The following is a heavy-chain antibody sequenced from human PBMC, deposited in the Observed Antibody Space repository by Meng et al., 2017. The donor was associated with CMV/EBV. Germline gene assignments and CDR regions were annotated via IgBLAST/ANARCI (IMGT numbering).Heavy chain of an antibody. V-gene: IGHV3-15*01. D-gene: IGHD2-2*01. CDR3: TSELGYCSSTSCYVDY. CDR1: GFTFSNAW. J-gene: IGHJ4*02. Sequence: GGSLRLSCAASGFTFSNAWMSWVRQAPGKGLEWVGRIKSKTDGGTTDYAAPVKGRFTISRDDSKNTLYLQMNSLKTEDTDVYYCTSELGYCSSTSCYVDYWGQGTLVTVSS. CDR2: IKSKTDGGTT.